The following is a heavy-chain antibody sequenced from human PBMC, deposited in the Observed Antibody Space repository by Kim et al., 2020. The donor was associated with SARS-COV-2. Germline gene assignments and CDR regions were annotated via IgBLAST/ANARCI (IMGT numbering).Heavy chain of an antibody. V-gene: IGHV3-11*04. J-gene: IGHJ4*02. Sequence: SVKCRFTISRDNAKNSLYLQMNSLRAEDTAVYYCASSGYDSSGYYRLDDYWGQGTLVTVSS. D-gene: IGHD3-22*01. CDR3: ASSGYDSSGYYRLDDY.